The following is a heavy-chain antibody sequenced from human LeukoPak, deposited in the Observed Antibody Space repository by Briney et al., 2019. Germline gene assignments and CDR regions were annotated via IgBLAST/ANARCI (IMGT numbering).Heavy chain of an antibody. CDR2: ISDSGSLT. CDR1: GFAFSSQA. CDR3: AKDARRTNGWYFFDY. V-gene: IGHV3-23*01. D-gene: IGHD6-19*01. Sequence: GGSLRLSCAASGFAFSSQAMGWVRQAPGKGLEWVSVISDSGSLTYYADSVKGRFTISRDNSKNTLFLQMNSLRAEDTAVYYCAKDARRTNGWYFFDYWGQGTLVTVSS. J-gene: IGHJ4*02.